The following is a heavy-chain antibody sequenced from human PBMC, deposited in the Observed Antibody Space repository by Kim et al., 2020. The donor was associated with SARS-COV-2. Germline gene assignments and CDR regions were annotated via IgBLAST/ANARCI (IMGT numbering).Heavy chain of an antibody. CDR1: GFTFSSYW. Sequence: GGSLRLSCAASGFTFSSYWLSWVRQAPGKGLEWVANIKQDGSEKYYVDSVRVRFTISRDNAKNSLYLQMNSLRAEDTAVYFCAGGRRDYGSGTYYKYKAYFYDYGMDVWGQGTTVTVSS. D-gene: IGHD3-10*01. CDR3: AGGRRDYGSGTYYKYKAYFYDYGMDV. J-gene: IGHJ6*02. V-gene: IGHV3-7*03. CDR2: IKQDGSEK.